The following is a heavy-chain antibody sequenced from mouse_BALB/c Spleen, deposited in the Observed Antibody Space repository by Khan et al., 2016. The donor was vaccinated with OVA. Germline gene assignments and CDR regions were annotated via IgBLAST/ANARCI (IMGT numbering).Heavy chain of an antibody. CDR1: GYSITSEYA. D-gene: IGHD2-4*01. J-gene: IGHJ3*01. V-gene: IGHV3-2*02. CDR2: ISYSGST. Sequence: EVELVESGPGLVKPSQSLSLICTVTGYSITSEYAWNWIRQFPGNKLEWMGYISYSGSTNYNPSLKSRISITRDTSKNQFFLQLNSVTSEDTATYYCARKDYYDYDPFPYWGQGTLVTVSA. CDR3: ARKDYYDYDPFPY.